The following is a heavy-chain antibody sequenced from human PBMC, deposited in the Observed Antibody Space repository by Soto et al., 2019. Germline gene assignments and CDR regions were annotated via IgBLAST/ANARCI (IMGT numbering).Heavy chain of an antibody. D-gene: IGHD2-15*01. CDR2: VIPIFGTP. Sequence: QVQLVQSGAEVKKPGSSVKVSCKSSGGTFGSYAISWVRQAPGQGLEWMGGVIPIFGTPHYAQKFHGRVTINADIPTSTAYLELSSLKSVDTAVYYCAKIRWTISLQEEDAIWGQGTLVTVSS. CDR1: GGTFGSYA. J-gene: IGHJ4*02. CDR3: AKIRWTISLQEEDAI. V-gene: IGHV1-69*06.